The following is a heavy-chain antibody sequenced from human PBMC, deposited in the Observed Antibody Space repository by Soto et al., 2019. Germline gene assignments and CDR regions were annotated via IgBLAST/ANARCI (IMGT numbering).Heavy chain of an antibody. J-gene: IGHJ4*02. CDR1: YGSSRFSSVF. D-gene: IGHD4-4*01. V-gene: IGHV4-39*01. CDR3: ERTTGRHLDF. CDR2: SDYSGTA. Sequence: PSEMLSLTFNVAYGSSRFSSVFWGWVSQPPGKGREWIWNSDYSGTAYFNPSLGTRVTFPVETSHTQSYPTPSSVTAADTAVYYCERTTGRHLDFWRQGILVTVSS.